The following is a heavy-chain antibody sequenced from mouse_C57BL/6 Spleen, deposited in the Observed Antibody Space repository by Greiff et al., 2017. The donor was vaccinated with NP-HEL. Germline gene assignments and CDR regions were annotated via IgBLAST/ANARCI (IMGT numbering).Heavy chain of an antibody. J-gene: IGHJ2*01. CDR1: GYAFSSSW. V-gene: IGHV1-82*01. CDR2: IYPGDGDT. CDR3: AKLGRSPFDY. Sequence: VQLQQSGPELVKPGASVKISCKASGYAFSSSWMNWVKQRPGKGLEWIGRIYPGDGDTNYNGKFKGKATLTADKSSSTAYMQLSSLTSEDSAVYFCAKLGRSPFDYWGQGTTLTVSS. D-gene: IGHD4-1*01.